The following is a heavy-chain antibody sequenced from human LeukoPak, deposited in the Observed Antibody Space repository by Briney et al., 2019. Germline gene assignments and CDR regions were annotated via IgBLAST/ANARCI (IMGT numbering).Heavy chain of an antibody. CDR2: VSSGSSTI. CDR3: ARGGFTWIQHPYAMDV. Sequence: KAGGSLRLSCAASGFTFSDYYMSWIRQAPGKGLEWVSYVSSGSSTIYYADSVKGRFTISRDNAKNSLYLQMNSLRAEDTAVYYCARGGFTWIQHPYAMDVWGQGTTVTVSS. CDR1: GFTFSDYY. J-gene: IGHJ6*02. D-gene: IGHD5-18*01. V-gene: IGHV3-11*04.